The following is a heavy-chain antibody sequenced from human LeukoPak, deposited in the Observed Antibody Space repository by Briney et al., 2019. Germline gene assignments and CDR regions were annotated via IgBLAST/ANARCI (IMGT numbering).Heavy chain of an antibody. D-gene: IGHD6-13*01. J-gene: IGHJ4*02. CDR1: GGSISSYY. CDR2: IYYSGST. V-gene: IGHV4-59*01. CDR3: ARYSAAGTQDFDY. Sequence: PSETLSLTCTVSGGSISSYYWSWIRQPPGKGLEWIGYIYYSGSTNYNPSLKSRVTISVDTSKNQFSLKLSSVTAADTAVYYCARYSAAGTQDFDYWGQGTPVTVSS.